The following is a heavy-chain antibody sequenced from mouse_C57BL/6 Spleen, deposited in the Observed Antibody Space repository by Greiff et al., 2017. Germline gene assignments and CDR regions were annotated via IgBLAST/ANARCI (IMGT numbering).Heavy chain of an antibody. J-gene: IGHJ4*01. CDR3: ARTIYDGYYVDYAMDY. Sequence: EVMLVESGGGLVKPGGSLKLSCAASGFTFSDYGMHWVRQAPEKGLEWVAYISSGSSTLYYADTVKGRFTISRDNAKNTLFLQMNSLRSEDPAMYYCARTIYDGYYVDYAMDYGGQGTSVTVSS. CDR2: ISSGSSTL. CDR1: GFTFSDYG. D-gene: IGHD2-3*01. V-gene: IGHV5-17*01.